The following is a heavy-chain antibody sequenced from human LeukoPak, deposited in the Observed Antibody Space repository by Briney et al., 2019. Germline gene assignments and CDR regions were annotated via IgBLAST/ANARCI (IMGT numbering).Heavy chain of an antibody. Sequence: PSETLSLTCTVSGGSVSSGNYYWSWIRQPPGKGLEWIGYIYYSGSTNYNPSLKSRVTISVDTSKNQFSLKLSSVTAADTAVYYCASLHYYDSSGYYNWGQGTLVTVSS. J-gene: IGHJ4*02. D-gene: IGHD3-22*01. CDR3: ASLHYYDSSGYYN. CDR2: IYYSGST. V-gene: IGHV4-61*01. CDR1: GGSVSSGNYY.